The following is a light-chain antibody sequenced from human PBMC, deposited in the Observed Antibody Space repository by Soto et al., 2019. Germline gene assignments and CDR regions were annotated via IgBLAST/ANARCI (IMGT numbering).Light chain of an antibody. CDR3: SSYTSSNTRVV. V-gene: IGLV2-14*01. Sequence: QSALTQPASVSGSPGQSITISCTGARSDVGAYNFVSWYQQHPDKAPKLMIFDVSTRPSGVSNRFSGSKSGNTASLTISGLQAEDEADYYCSSYTSSNTRVVFGGGTKLTV. CDR1: RSDVGAYNF. J-gene: IGLJ2*01. CDR2: DVS.